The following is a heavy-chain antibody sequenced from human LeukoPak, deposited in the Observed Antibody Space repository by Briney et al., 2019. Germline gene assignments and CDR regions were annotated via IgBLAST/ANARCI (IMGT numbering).Heavy chain of an antibody. V-gene: IGHV4-34*01. J-gene: IGHJ4*02. D-gene: IGHD3-22*01. CDR2: INHSGST. Sequence: SETLSLTCAVYGGSFSGYYWSWIRQPPGKGLEWIGEINHSGSTNYNPSLKSRVTISVDTSKNQFSLKLSSVTAADTAVYYCAKHEGSYYDKSGYTFDFWGLGTLVTVSS. CDR1: GGSFSGYY. CDR3: AKHEGSYYDKSGYTFDF.